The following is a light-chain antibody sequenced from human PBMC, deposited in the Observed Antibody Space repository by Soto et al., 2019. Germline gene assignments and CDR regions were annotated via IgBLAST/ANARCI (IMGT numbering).Light chain of an antibody. V-gene: IGLV2-14*03. J-gene: IGLJ2*01. Sequence: QSVLTQPASVSGSPGQSITISCTGTSSDVGGYNYVSWYQQHPGKAPKLIIFDVSDRPSGTSNRFSGSKSGNTASLTISGLRAEDEADYFCSSYTTSSFVVFGGGTKVTVL. CDR1: SSDVGGYNY. CDR3: SSYTTSSFVV. CDR2: DVS.